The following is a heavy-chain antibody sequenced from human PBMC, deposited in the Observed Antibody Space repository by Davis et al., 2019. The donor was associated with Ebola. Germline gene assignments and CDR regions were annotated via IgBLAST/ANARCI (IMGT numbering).Heavy chain of an antibody. J-gene: IGHJ4*02. Sequence: SETLSLTCTVSGGSISSYYWSWIRQPPGKGLEWIGYIYYSGNTNYNPSLKSRVTISVDTSKNQFSLKLSSVTAADTAVYYCATLFPVAGPFDYWGQGTLVTVSS. V-gene: IGHV4-59*08. CDR3: ATLFPVAGPFDY. CDR1: GGSISSYY. D-gene: IGHD6-19*01. CDR2: IYYSGNT.